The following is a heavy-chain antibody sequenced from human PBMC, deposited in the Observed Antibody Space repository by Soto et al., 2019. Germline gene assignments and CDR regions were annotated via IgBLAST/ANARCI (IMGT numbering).Heavy chain of an antibody. D-gene: IGHD2-2*02. J-gene: IGHJ4*02. CDR3: ARDYTLRNFDAFPFDY. CDR1: GFPFSDYA. Sequence: GGSLRLSCAASGFPFSDYAMSWVRQAPGKRLEWVSGLIEGGAATYYADSVKGRFTISRDNSMNTLYLQMNSLTAEDTAVYYCARDYTLRNFDAFPFDYWGQGTLVTVSS. V-gene: IGHV3-23*01. CDR2: LIEGGAAT.